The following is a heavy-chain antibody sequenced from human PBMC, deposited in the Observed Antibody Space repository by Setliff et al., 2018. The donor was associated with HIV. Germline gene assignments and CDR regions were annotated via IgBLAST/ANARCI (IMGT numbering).Heavy chain of an antibody. Sequence: PSETLSLTCSVSGYSISSGYYWGWIRQPPGKGLEWIGSIYPTGSTNYNPSLKSRVTVSLDMSNNQFSLKVTSMTAAVTAVYYCGRQAWDHQSSGYFVDYWGQGTLVTVSS. D-gene: IGHD6-19*01. J-gene: IGHJ4*02. CDR2: IYPTGST. V-gene: IGHV4-38-2*02. CDR3: GRQAWDHQSSGYFVDY. CDR1: GYSISSGYY.